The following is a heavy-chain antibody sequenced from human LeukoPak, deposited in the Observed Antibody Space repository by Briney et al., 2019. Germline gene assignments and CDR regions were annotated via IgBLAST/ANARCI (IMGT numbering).Heavy chain of an antibody. CDR3: ARELEDFWSGYYMSYYYGMDV. Sequence: ASVKVSCKASGYTFTSYGISWVRQAPGQGLEWMGWISAYNGNTIYARKLQGRVTMTTDTSTSTAYMELRSLRSDDTAVYYCARELEDFWSGYYMSYYYGMDVWGQGTTVTVSS. CDR1: GYTFTSYG. D-gene: IGHD3-3*01. V-gene: IGHV1-18*01. CDR2: ISAYNGNT. J-gene: IGHJ6*02.